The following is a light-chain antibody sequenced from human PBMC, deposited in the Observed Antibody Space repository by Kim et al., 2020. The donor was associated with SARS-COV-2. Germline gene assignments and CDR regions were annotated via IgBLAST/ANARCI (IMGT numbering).Light chain of an antibody. CDR1: QSVSSY. CDR2: GAS. J-gene: IGKJ4*01. V-gene: IGKV3-20*01. CDR3: QQYGSSPAPLT. Sequence: PGDRATLSCRASQSVSSYLAWYQQKPGQAPRLLIYGASSRATGIPDRFSGSGSGTDFTLTISRLEPEDFAVYYCQQYGSSPAPLTFGGGIKVDIK.